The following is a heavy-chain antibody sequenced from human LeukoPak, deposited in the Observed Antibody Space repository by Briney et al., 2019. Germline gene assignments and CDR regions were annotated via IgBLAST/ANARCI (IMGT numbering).Heavy chain of an antibody. Sequence: GGSLRLSCAASGFPFSAYAMNWIRQAPGKGLEWVSSISATGTYIYYGDLAEGRFTISRDNAKNSLYLQMNSLRAEDTAVYYCARDRAHRDYFDYWGQGTLVTVSS. CDR3: ARDRAHRDYFDY. CDR2: ISATGTYI. V-gene: IGHV3-21*01. CDR1: GFPFSAYA. J-gene: IGHJ4*02.